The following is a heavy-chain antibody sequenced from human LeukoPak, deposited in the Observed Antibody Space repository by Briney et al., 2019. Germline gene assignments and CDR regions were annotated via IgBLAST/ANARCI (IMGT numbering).Heavy chain of an antibody. J-gene: IGHJ4*02. CDR3: ARDTHYCSGGSCQGD. CDR2: IYGGGTT. V-gene: IGHV3-53*01. D-gene: IGHD2-15*01. Sequence: GGSLRLSCAVSGFTVSSNSMNWVRQAPGKGLEWVSIIYGGGTTYYADSVKGRFTISRDNSKNTLYLQMNSLRAEDTAVYYCARDTHYCSGGSCQGDWGQGTLVTVSS. CDR1: GFTVSSNS.